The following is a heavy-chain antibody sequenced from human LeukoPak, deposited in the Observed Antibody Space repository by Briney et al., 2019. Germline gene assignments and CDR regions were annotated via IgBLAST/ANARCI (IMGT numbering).Heavy chain of an antibody. J-gene: IGHJ6*03. Sequence: SQTLSLTCTVSSGSISSHYWSWIRQPPGKGLEWIGYIYYSGSTNYNPSLKSRVTISVDTSKNQFSLKLSSVTAADTAVYYCARAAADPYYYYYYMDVWGKGTTVTVSS. CDR2: IYYSGST. D-gene: IGHD6-13*01. CDR3: ARAAADPYYYYYYMDV. CDR1: SGSISSHY. V-gene: IGHV4-59*11.